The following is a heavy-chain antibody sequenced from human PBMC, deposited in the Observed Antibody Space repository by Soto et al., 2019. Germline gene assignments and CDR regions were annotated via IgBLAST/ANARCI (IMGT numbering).Heavy chain of an antibody. CDR3: ARGDRGALDL. V-gene: IGHV3-74*01. D-gene: IGHD2-21*02. Sequence: EVQLVESEGGLVQPGGSLRLSCAASGFTFSYYWMHWVRQAPGQGLVWVSRIHSDGSSTTYADSVKGRFTISRDNAKNTLYLQMHSLRAEDTAVYYCARGDRGALDLSGQGTMVTVSS. CDR1: GFTFSYYW. J-gene: IGHJ3*01. CDR2: IHSDGSST.